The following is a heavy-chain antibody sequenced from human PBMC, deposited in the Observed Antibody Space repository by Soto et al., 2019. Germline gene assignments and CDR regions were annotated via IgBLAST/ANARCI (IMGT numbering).Heavy chain of an antibody. CDR2: ISAYNGNT. J-gene: IGHJ4*02. D-gene: IGHD2-15*01. CDR1: GYTFTSYG. V-gene: IGHV1-18*01. Sequence: ASVKVSCKASGYTFTSYGISWVRQAPGQGLEWMGWISAYNGNTNYAQKLQGRVTMTTDTSTSTAYIERRSLRSDDTAVYYCARVVEGYCSGGSCLTSKSHDSWGQGTLVTVSS. CDR3: ARVVEGYCSGGSCLTSKSHDS.